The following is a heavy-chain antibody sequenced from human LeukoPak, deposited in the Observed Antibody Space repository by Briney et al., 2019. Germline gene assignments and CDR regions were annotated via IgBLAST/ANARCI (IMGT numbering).Heavy chain of an antibody. V-gene: IGHV3-33*06. D-gene: IGHD3-10*01. CDR3: AKDLQLLWFGEPSPPDY. J-gene: IGHJ4*02. Sequence: PGRSLRLSCAASGFTFSSYGMHWVRQAPGKGLEWVAVIWYDGSNKYYADSVKGRFTISRDNSKNTLYLQMNSLRAEDTAVYYCAKDLQLLWFGEPSPPDYWGQGTLVTVSS. CDR2: IWYDGSNK. CDR1: GFTFSSYG.